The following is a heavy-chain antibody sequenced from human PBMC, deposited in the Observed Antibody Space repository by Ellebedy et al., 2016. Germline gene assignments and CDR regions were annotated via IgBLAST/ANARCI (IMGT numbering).Heavy chain of an antibody. CDR1: GFSFSSDA. V-gene: IGHV3-53*01. Sequence: GESLKISXAASGFSFSSDAMTWVRQASGKGLEWVSVIYSGGSTYYADSVKGRITIFRDNSKNTVYLQMNSLRAEDTAVYYCATGRVDIHFDSWGQGTLVTVSS. CDR3: ATGRVDIHFDS. CDR2: IYSGGST. J-gene: IGHJ4*02.